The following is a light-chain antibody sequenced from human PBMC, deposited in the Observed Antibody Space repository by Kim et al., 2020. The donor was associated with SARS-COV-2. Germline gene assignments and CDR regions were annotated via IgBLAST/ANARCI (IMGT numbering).Light chain of an antibody. CDR2: AAS. V-gene: IGKV1-27*01. Sequence: DVQMTQSPSSLSASVGDRVTIACRASQDTSNYLAWYQQKPGKVPKLLIYAASTLHSGVPSRFSGSGSGTDFTLTISGLQPEDVGTYYCQKYNNASFTFGPGTKVDIK. CDR3: QKYNNASFT. J-gene: IGKJ3*01. CDR1: QDTSNY.